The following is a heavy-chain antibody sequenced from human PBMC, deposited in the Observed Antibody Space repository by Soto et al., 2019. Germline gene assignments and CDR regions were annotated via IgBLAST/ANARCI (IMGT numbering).Heavy chain of an antibody. CDR3: AKDTYSRSWYF. CDR1: GWTCTNYL. CDR2: IDKSGGDT. V-gene: IGHV3-23*05. D-gene: IGHD2-2*01. Sequence: VGRILSCAASGWTCTNYLMTWVRQAPGKGLEWVSSIDKSGGDTYYADSVKGRFTISRDNSKNTLYLQMNGLRAEDTALYYCAKDTYSRSWYFWGQGTLVTVSS. J-gene: IGHJ4*02.